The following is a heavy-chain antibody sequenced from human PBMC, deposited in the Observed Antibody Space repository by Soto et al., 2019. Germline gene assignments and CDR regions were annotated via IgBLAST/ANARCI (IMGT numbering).Heavy chain of an antibody. J-gene: IGHJ5*02. CDR3: ARDWPVGTTVTTGWFDP. CDR2: ISSSGSTI. CDR1: GFTFSDYY. Sequence: QVQLVESGGGLVKLGGSLRLSCAASGFTFSDYYMSWIRQAPGKGLEWVSYISSSGSTIYYADSVKGRFTISRDNAKNSLYLQMNSLRAEDTAVYYCARDWPVGTTVTTGWFDPWGQGTLVTVSS. D-gene: IGHD4-17*01. V-gene: IGHV3-11*01.